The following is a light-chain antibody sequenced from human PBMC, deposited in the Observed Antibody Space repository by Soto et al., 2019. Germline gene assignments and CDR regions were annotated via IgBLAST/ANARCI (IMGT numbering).Light chain of an antibody. CDR2: GAF. CDR3: QQYNKWPLT. Sequence: IVMTQSPATLSVSPGEGATLSCRASETISRDLAWYQQKPGQSPRLLIFGAFTRATGVPVRFSGSGSGTEFTLTVSSLQSEDVAVYFCQQYNKWPLTLGGGTRVEIK. V-gene: IGKV3D-15*01. J-gene: IGKJ4*01. CDR1: ETISRD.